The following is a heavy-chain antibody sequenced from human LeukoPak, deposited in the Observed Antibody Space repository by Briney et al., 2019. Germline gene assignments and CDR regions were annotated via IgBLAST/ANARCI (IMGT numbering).Heavy chain of an antibody. V-gene: IGHV3-23*01. CDR3: GRPTKYWLVRGDGVDV. J-gene: IGHJ6*02. CDR2: IDAGGGDT. D-gene: IGHD6-19*01. Sequence: GPSLRLSCAASGFTFSSYAMTWVRQAPGKGLEWVASIDAGGGDTYHSDSVKGRFTISRDNSMNTLYLQMNSLRADDTAVYYCGRPTKYWLVRGDGVDVWGQGTTVTVSS. CDR1: GFTFSSYA.